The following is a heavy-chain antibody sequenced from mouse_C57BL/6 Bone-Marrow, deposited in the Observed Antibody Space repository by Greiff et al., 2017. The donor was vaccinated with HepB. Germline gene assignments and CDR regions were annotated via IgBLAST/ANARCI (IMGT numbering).Heavy chain of an antibody. CDR2: IDPENGDT. J-gene: IGHJ2*01. Sequence: VHVKQSGAELVRPGASVKLSCTASGFNIKDDYMHWVKQRPEQGLEWIGWIDPENGDTEYASKFQGKATITADTSSNTAYLQLSSLTSEYTAVYYCTIYYYGPYYFDYWGQGTTLTVSS. D-gene: IGHD1-1*01. CDR1: GFNIKDDY. CDR3: TIYYYGPYYFDY. V-gene: IGHV14-4*01.